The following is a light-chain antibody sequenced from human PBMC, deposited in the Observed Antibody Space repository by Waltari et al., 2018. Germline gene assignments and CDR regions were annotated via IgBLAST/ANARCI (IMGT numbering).Light chain of an antibody. CDR1: TVGNSA. V-gene: IGLV3-1*01. Sequence: SYDLTQPSSVSVAPGQTATITCSGRTVGNSAVNGYQKKTGLSPVLVIYEDSLRASGIPERFSGSNSANTATLIIREAQVVDEAEYYCQVWHSSTAVFGGGTKLTVL. CDR2: EDS. J-gene: IGLJ2*01. CDR3: QVWHSSTAV.